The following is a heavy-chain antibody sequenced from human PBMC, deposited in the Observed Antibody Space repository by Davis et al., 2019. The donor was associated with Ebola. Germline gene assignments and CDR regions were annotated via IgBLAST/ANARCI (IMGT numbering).Heavy chain of an antibody. J-gene: IGHJ3*01. V-gene: IGHV3-13*01. CDR3: ARVSRFAFDV. CDR2: IGTAGDT. D-gene: IGHD6-13*01. Sequence: PGGSLRLSCAASGFTFRSYDMHWVRHTTGEGLEWVSAIGTAGDTYYIGSVKGRFTISRENAKNSLYLQMNSLRAGDTAVYYCARVSRFAFDVWGQGTMVTVS. CDR1: GFTFRSYD.